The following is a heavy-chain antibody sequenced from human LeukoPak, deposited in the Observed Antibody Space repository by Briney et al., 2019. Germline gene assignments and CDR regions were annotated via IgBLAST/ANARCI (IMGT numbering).Heavy chain of an antibody. J-gene: IGHJ4*02. CDR2: INAGNGNT. CDR3: ARGLRDGDYELAY. D-gene: IGHD4-17*01. CDR1: GYTFTSYA. V-gene: IGHV1-3*01. Sequence: GASVKVSCKASGYTFTSYAMHWVRQAPGQRLEWMGWINAGNGNTKYSQKFQGRVTITRDTSASTAYMELSSLRSEDTAVYYCARGLRDGDYELAYWGQGTLVTVSS.